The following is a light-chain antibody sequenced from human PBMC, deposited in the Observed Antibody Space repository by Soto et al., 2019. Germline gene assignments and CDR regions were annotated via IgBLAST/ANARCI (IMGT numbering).Light chain of an antibody. CDR1: QDIGGH. J-gene: IGKJ1*01. V-gene: IGKV1-33*01. Sequence: DIQMTQSPSSLSASVGDRVTITCQASQDIGGHLNWFQQKPGKAPKLLMYGASSLETGVPSRFSGSGSGTDFTFTINSLQPEDIATYYCQQYHNLPRTFGQGTKVEIK. CDR3: QQYHNLPRT. CDR2: GAS.